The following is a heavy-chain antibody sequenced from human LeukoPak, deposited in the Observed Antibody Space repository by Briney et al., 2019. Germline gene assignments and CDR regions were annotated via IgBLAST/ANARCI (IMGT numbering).Heavy chain of an antibody. CDR2: IIPIFGTA. CDR1: GGTFSSYA. D-gene: IGHD5-18*01. Sequence: EASVKVSCKASGGTFSSYAISWVRQAPRQGLEWMGGIIPIFGTANYAQKFQGRVTITADESTSTAYMELSSLRSEDTAVYYCARDPLKNTAKRGWFDPWGQGTLVTVSS. V-gene: IGHV1-69*13. J-gene: IGHJ5*02. CDR3: ARDPLKNTAKRGWFDP.